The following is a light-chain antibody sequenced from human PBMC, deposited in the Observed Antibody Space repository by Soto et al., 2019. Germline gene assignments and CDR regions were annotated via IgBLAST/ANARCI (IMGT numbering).Light chain of an antibody. J-gene: IGLJ3*02. CDR1: SSDVGAYNY. Sequence: QSVLTQPASVSGSPGQSVTISCSGSSSDVGAYNYVSWYQRHPGKAPKLMIYDVTNRPSGVSNRFSGSKSGNTASLTISGIQADDEADYFCSSYTSSSTVVFGGGTKLTVL. CDR2: DVT. CDR3: SSYTSSSTVV. V-gene: IGLV2-14*01.